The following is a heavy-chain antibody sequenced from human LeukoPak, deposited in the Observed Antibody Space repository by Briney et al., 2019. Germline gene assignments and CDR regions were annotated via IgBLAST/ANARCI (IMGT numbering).Heavy chain of an antibody. CDR2: IWFDGGKT. V-gene: IGHV3-33*06. J-gene: IGHJ6*04. Sequence: GRSLRLSCAASGFSFGHYGMHWVRQAPGIGLVWVGVIWFDGGKTHYPDSVKGRFTISKDNSKHHLYQQMDNLRADDTAVYYCAKDLETTVINYHDYVMDVWGEGTTVTVPS. CDR3: AKDLETTVINYHDYVMDV. D-gene: IGHD4-23*01. CDR1: GFSFGHYG.